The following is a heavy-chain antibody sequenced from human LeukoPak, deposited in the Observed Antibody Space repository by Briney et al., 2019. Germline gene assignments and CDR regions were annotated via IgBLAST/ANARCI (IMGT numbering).Heavy chain of an antibody. V-gene: IGHV3-23*01. CDR3: ARDRGDCRGGSCYFDY. CDR1: RFTFTSYG. Sequence: GGSLRLSCAASRFTFTSYGMRWVRQTTGKGLDLVSAISTSGGSTYYADSVRGRFTISRDNSKNTLWLQMSSLRAEDTAVYFCARDRGDCRGGSCYFDYWGQGTLVTVSS. CDR2: ISTSGGST. D-gene: IGHD2-15*01. J-gene: IGHJ4*02.